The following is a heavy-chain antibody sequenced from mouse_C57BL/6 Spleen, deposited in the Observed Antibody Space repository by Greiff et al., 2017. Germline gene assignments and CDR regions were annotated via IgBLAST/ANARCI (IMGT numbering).Heavy chain of an antibody. CDR3: TRDYGSDWYFDV. Sequence: EVKLVESGGGLVQPGGSMKLSCAASGFTFSDAWMDWVRQSPEKGLEWVAEIRNKANNHATYYAESGKGRFTISIDESKISVYLQMNSLRAEDTGIDDCTRDYGSDWYFDVWGTGTTVTVSS. CDR1: GFTFSDAW. J-gene: IGHJ1*03. D-gene: IGHD1-1*01. V-gene: IGHV6-6*01. CDR2: IRNKANNHAT.